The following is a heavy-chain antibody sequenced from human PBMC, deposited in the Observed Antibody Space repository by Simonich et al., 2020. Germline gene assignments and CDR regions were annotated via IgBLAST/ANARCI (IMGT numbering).Heavy chain of an antibody. Sequence: EVQLVESGGGLVQTGGSLRLSCSASGFTFSSYWMSLVRQAPGKGLEWVANIKQDGSEKYYVDSVKVRLTNSRDNSKNSLYLHMTSLRAEDTAVYYCARDGLGTAYYYYMDVWGKGTTVTVSS. D-gene: IGHD7-27*01. CDR2: IKQDGSEK. CDR1: GFTFSSYW. CDR3: ARDGLGTAYYYYMDV. V-gene: IGHV3-7*01. J-gene: IGHJ6*03.